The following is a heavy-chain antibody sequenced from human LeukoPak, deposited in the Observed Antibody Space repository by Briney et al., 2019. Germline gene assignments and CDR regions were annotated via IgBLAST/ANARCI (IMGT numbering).Heavy chain of an antibody. CDR3: AVPHIRKPPPPWSAP. D-gene: IGHD2-21*01. V-gene: IGHV4-59*12. CDR2: IYYSGST. CDR1: GGSISSYY. J-gene: IGHJ5*02. Sequence: PSETLSLTCTVSGGSISSYYWSWIRQPPGKGLEWIGYIYYSGSTNYNPSLKSRVTISVDTSKNQFSLKLSSVTAADTAVYYCAVPHIRKPPPPWSAPWGKGTLVTAPS.